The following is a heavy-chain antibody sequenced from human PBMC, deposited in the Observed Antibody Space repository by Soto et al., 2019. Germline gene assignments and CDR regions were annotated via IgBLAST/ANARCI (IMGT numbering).Heavy chain of an antibody. CDR3: VRGCGRPQCPYYFDS. CDR2: ISSNGGST. CDR1: GFTFSSYA. Sequence: GGSLRLSRSASGFTFSSYAMHWVRQAPGKGLEYVSAISSNGGSTYYADSVKGRFTISRDNSKNTLYLQMSSLRAEDTAVYYCVRGCGRPQCPYYFDSWGRGILVTVSS. D-gene: IGHD2-21*01. J-gene: IGHJ4*02. V-gene: IGHV3-64D*08.